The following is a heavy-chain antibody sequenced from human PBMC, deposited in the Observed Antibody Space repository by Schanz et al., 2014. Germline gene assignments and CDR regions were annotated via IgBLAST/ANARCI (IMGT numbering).Heavy chain of an antibody. Sequence: QVQLVQSGAEVKKPGASVKVSCKASGYTFIDYYMHWVRQAPGQGLEWMGWISAYNGNTNYARNLQGRVTLTTDTSTYTAYMELRSLTSDDTAVYYCARDGPYYDFLYGMDVWGQGTTVTVSS. CDR1: GYTFIDYY. CDR2: ISAYNGNT. V-gene: IGHV1-18*04. J-gene: IGHJ6*02. CDR3: ARDGPYYDFLYGMDV. D-gene: IGHD3-3*01.